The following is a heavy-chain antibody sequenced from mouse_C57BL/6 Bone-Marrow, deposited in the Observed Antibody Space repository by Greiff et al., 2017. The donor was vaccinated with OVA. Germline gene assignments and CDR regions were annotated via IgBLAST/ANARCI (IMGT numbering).Heavy chain of an antibody. CDR2: IYPGDGDT. CDR3: ARGTGNGY. J-gene: IGHJ2*01. D-gene: IGHD4-1*01. CDR1: GYAFSSSW. V-gene: IGHV1-82*01. Sequence: SGPELVKPGASVKISCKASGYAFSSSWMNWVKQRPGKGLEWIGRIYPGDGDTNYNGKFKGKATLTADKSSSTAYMQLSSLTSEDSAVYFCARGTGNGYWGQGTTLTVSS.